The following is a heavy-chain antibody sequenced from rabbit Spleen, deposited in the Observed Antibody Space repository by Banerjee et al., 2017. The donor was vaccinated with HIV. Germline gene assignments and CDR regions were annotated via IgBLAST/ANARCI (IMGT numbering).Heavy chain of an antibody. J-gene: IGHJ4*01. D-gene: IGHD1-1*01. V-gene: IGHV1S47*01. Sequence: QEQLQETGGGLVQPGGSLTLSCTAYGFDFSSYWMSWVRQAPGKGLEWIGYIDPFFGITYYATWVNGRFTISSHNAQNTLYLQLTSLTAADTATYFCARAFASASGYPYYFNLWGQGTLVTVS. CDR2: IDPFFGIT. CDR1: GFDFSSYW. CDR3: ARAFASASGYPYYFNL.